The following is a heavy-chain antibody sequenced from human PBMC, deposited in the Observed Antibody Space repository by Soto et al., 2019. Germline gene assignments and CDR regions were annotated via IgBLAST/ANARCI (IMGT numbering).Heavy chain of an antibody. CDR1: GYTFTSYD. J-gene: IGHJ6*03. CDR2: MNPNSGNT. CDR3: ARGKGLSGYYYYYYMDV. Sequence: QVQLVQSGAEVKKTGASVKVSCKASGYTFTSYDINWVRQATGQGLEWMGWMNPNSGNTGYAQKFEGRVTMTRNTSISTAYMELSSLRSEDTAVYYCARGKGLSGYYYYYYMDVWGKGTTVTVSS. V-gene: IGHV1-8*01.